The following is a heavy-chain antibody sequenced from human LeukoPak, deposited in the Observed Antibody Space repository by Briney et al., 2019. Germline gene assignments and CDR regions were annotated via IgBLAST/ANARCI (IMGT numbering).Heavy chain of an antibody. J-gene: IGHJ4*02. Sequence: GGSLRLSCAASGFTFSSYGMHWVRQAPGKGLEWVAFIRYDGSNKYYADSVKGRFTISRDNSKNTLYLHVNSLRPEDTAVYYCAKGKRSYTGYSLDYWGQGTLVTVSS. CDR2: IRYDGSNK. CDR3: AKGKRSYTGYSLDY. V-gene: IGHV3-30*02. D-gene: IGHD6-13*01. CDR1: GFTFSSYG.